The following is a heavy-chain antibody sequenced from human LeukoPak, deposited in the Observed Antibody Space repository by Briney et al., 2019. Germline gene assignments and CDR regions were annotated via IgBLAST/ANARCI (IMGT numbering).Heavy chain of an antibody. J-gene: IGHJ4*02. CDR2: INQDETEK. CDR1: GFSFSTYW. D-gene: IGHD3-10*01. Sequence: GGSLRLSCAASGFSFSTYWMSWVRQAPGKGLEWVANINQDETEKYYVDSVKGRFTVSRDYAKNSLYLQMNSLRVEDTAVYYCAKVAKYFYGPETYYFFEQWGQGTPVTASS. V-gene: IGHV3-7*01. CDR3: AKVAKYFYGPETYYFFEQ.